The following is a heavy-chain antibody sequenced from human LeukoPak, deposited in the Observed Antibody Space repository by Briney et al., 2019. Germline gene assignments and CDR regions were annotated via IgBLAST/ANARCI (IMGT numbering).Heavy chain of an antibody. CDR2: ISSSSTYI. V-gene: IGHV3-21*01. CDR3: AREIFWSGYFSNLHFDY. Sequence: GGSLRLSCAASGFAFSSYAMNWVRQAPGKGLEWVSSISSSSTYIYYADSVKGRFTISRDNAKNSLYLQMNNLRAEDTAVYYCAREIFWSGYFSNLHFDYWGQGTLVTVSS. CDR1: GFAFSSYA. D-gene: IGHD3-3*01. J-gene: IGHJ4*02.